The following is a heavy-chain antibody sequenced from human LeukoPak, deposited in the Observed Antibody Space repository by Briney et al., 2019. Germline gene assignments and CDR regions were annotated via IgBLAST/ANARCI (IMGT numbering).Heavy chain of an antibody. J-gene: IGHJ3*02. Sequence: HPGGSLRLACAASGFTFSSYWMSWVRQAPGKGLDWVANIKQDGSENYYVDSVKGRFTISRDNAKNSLYLQMNSLRAEDTAVYYCARDNGWNYDILTGYSNPTDAFDIWGQGTMVTVSS. V-gene: IGHV3-7*01. CDR3: ARDNGWNYDILTGYSNPTDAFDI. D-gene: IGHD3-9*01. CDR2: IKQDGSEN. CDR1: GFTFSSYW.